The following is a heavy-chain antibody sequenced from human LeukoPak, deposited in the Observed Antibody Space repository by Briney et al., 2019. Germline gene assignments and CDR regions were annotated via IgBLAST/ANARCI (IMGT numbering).Heavy chain of an antibody. CDR2: IIPIFGTA. Sequence: SVKVSCKASGYTFTSFGISWVRQAPGQGLEWMGGIIPIFGTANYAQKFQGRVTITADESTSTAYMELSSLRSEDTAVYYCASISYYGSGSDQSWWGQGTLVTVSS. V-gene: IGHV1-69*13. J-gene: IGHJ4*02. D-gene: IGHD3-10*01. CDR1: GYTFTSFG. CDR3: ASISYYGSGSDQSW.